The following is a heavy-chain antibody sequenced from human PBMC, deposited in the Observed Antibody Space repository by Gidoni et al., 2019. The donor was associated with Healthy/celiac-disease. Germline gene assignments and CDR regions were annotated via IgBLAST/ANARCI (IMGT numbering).Heavy chain of an antibody. D-gene: IGHD7-27*01. J-gene: IGHJ4*02. CDR3: VKDGSLNWEYYFDY. CDR1: GFTFSSYA. CDR2: ISSNGGST. V-gene: IGHV3-64D*08. Sequence: GFTFSSYAIHWVRQAPGKGLEYVSAISSNGGSTYYADSVKGRFTISRDNSKNTLYLQMSSLRAEDTAVYYCVKDGSLNWEYYFDYWGQGTLVTVSS.